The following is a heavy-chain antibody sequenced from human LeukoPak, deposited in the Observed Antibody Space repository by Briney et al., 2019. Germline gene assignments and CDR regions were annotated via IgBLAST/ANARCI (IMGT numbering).Heavy chain of an antibody. V-gene: IGHV3-7*04. Sequence: PGGSLRLSCAASGFTFSSYAMSWVRQAPGKGLQWVANINRDGTEKHFLDSVEGRFTISRDNAKKSLYLLMNSLRPQDTAVYFCVRGDWYFESWGQGTLVTVSS. D-gene: IGHD2-21*01. CDR2: INRDGTEK. J-gene: IGHJ4*02. CDR1: GFTFSSYA. CDR3: VRGDWYFES.